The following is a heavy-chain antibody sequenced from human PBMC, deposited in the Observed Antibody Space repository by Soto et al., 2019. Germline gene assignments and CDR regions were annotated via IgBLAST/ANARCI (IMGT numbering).Heavy chain of an antibody. CDR1: GFTFSDYY. D-gene: IGHD2-2*01. J-gene: IGHJ6*03. V-gene: IGHV3-11*01. CDR3: ARGIAGYCSSTSCYACCYCYYMDV. Sequence: QVQLVESGGGLVKPGGSLRLSCAASGFTFSDYYMSWIRQAPGKGLEWVSYISSSGSTIYYADSVKGRFTISRDNAKNSLYLQMNSLRAEDTAVYYCARGIAGYCSSTSCYACCYCYYMDVWGKGTTVTVSS. CDR2: ISSSGSTI.